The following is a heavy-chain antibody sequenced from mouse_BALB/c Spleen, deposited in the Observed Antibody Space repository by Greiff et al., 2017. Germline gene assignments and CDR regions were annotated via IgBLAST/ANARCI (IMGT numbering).Heavy chain of an antibody. Sequence: EVQLQQSGPELVKPGASVKMSCKASGYTFTSYVMHWVKQKPGQGLEWIGYINPYNDGTKYNEKFKGKATLTSDKSSSTAYMELSSLTSEDSAVYYCARELGLWAMDYWGQGTSVTVSS. D-gene: IGHD3-1*01. V-gene: IGHV1-14*01. CDR1: GYTFTSYV. CDR3: ARELGLWAMDY. CDR2: INPYNDGT. J-gene: IGHJ4*01.